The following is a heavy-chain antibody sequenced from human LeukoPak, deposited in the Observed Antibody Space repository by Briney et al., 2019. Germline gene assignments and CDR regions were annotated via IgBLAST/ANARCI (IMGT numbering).Heavy chain of an antibody. V-gene: IGHV2-70*11. Sequence: SGPALVKPTQTLTLTCTFSGFSLTTSGFCVNWIRQVPGKALQWLARIDWDDDKKYNKSLRTRLSISKDTSKNQVVFRMTNMDPVDTGTYFCAREVTSVEVWGQGTTVIVSS. CDR3: AREVTSVEV. J-gene: IGHJ6*02. CDR2: IDWDDDK. D-gene: IGHD2-21*02. CDR1: GFSLTTSGFC.